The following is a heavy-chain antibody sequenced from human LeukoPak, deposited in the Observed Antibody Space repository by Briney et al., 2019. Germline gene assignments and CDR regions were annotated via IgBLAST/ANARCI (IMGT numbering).Heavy chain of an antibody. J-gene: IGHJ5*02. D-gene: IGHD2/OR15-2a*01. CDR3: VRGCTYCNWKTWFDP. CDR1: EFTFNVYD. CDR2: IGTLHDA. V-gene: IGHV3-13*01. Sequence: PGGSLRLSCVTSEFTFNVYDMHWVRQAKGKGLEWVSAIGTLHDAYYPDSVKGRFAISRENARNSLYLQMNSLTAGDTAVYYCVRGCTYCNWKTWFDPWGQGTLVTVSS.